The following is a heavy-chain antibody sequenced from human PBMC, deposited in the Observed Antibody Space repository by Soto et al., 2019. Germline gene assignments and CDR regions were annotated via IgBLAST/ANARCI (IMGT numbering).Heavy chain of an antibody. Sequence: SETLSLTCTVSGGSVSSGDYYRSWIRQPPGKGLQWIGYVYYSGSTDYNPSLKSRVTISVDTSKNQFSLKLTSVTVADTAVYYCARERTGDPTFFDYWGQGTLVTVSS. CDR2: VYYSGST. CDR1: GGSVSSGDYY. V-gene: IGHV4-61*08. J-gene: IGHJ4*02. D-gene: IGHD1-1*01. CDR3: ARERTGDPTFFDY.